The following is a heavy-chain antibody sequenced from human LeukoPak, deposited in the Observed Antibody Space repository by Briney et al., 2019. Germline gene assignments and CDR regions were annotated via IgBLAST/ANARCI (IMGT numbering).Heavy chain of an antibody. CDR3: ARDLPAFDI. CDR1: GGSFNDYY. CDR2: IKPSGRT. V-gene: IGHV4-34*01. Sequence: SETLSLTCAVYGGSFNDYYWIWIRQPPGKGLEWIGEIKPSGRTNYNPSLESRVTISVDTSKNQFSLKLSSVTAADTAVYYCARDLPAFDIWGQGTMVTVSS. J-gene: IGHJ3*02.